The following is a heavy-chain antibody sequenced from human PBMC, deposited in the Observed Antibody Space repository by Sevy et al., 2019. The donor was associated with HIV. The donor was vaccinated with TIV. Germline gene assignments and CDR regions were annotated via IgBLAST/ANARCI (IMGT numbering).Heavy chain of an antibody. CDR1: GFTFSTYS. J-gene: IGHJ4*02. V-gene: IGHV3-48*02. Sequence: GGSLRLSCAASGFTFSTYSMNWVRQAPGKGLEWVSYITTSSGTIYYADSVKGRFTISRDNAKNSLYLQMNSLRDEDTAGYYCARTDCTSGLCYKAFDYWGQGTLVTVSS. D-gene: IGHD2-8*01. CDR3: ARTDCTSGLCYKAFDY. CDR2: ITTSSGTI.